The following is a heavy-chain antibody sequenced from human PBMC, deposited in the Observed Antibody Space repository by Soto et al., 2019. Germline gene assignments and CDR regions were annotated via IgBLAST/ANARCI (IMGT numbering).Heavy chain of an antibody. J-gene: IGHJ4*02. Sequence: EVQLVESGGGLVQPGGSLRLSCAASGFTFSNYWMDWVRQAPGKGLVWVSRIKSDGSITRYADSVKGRFTMSRGKAKNTPFPQVNSQSAEVKDVYFCARWYGTGAAPDYCGQGTLVTV. CDR1: GFTFSNYW. CDR2: IKSDGSIT. CDR3: ARWYGTGAAPDY. D-gene: IGHD6-13*01. V-gene: IGHV3-74*01.